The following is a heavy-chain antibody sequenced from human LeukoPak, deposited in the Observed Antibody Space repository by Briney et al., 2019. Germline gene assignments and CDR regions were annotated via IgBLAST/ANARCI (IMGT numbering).Heavy chain of an antibody. CDR2: IYYSGST. V-gene: IGHV4-39*07. CDR3: ARGSNWGVY. Sequence: SETLSLTCTVSGGSISSSSYYWGWIRQPPGKGLEWIGSIYYSGSTYYNPSLKSRVTISVDTSKNQFSLKLSSVTAADTAVYYCARGSNWGVYWGQGTLVTVSS. J-gene: IGHJ4*02. D-gene: IGHD7-27*01. CDR1: GGSISSSSYY.